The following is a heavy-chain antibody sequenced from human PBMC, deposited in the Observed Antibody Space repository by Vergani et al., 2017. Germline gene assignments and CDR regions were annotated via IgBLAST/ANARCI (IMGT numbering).Heavy chain of an antibody. V-gene: IGHV4-39*01. CDR1: GGSISSYY. CDR3: ARQDRAAAGVGYFDY. J-gene: IGHJ4*02. D-gene: IGHD6-13*01. CDR2: IYYSGST. Sequence: QVQLQESGPGLVKPSETLSLTCTVSGGSISSYYWGWIRQPPGKGLEWIGSIYYSGSTYYNPSLKSRVTISVDTSKNQFSLKLSSVIVADTAVYYCARQDRAAAGVGYFDYWGQGTLVTVSS.